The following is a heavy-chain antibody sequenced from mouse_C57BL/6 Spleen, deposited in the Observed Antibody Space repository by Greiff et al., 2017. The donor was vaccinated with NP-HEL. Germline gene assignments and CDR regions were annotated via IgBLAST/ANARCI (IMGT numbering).Heavy chain of an antibody. CDR2: IHPNSGST. CDR3: ASDYYGSSYWFAY. J-gene: IGHJ3*01. Sequence: QVQLQQPGAELVKPGASVKLSCKASGYTFTSYWMHWVKQRPGQGLEWIGMIHPNSGSTNYNEKFKSKATLTVDESSSTAYMQLSSLTSEDSAVYYCASDYYGSSYWFAYWGQGTLVTVSA. CDR1: GYTFTSYW. D-gene: IGHD1-1*01. V-gene: IGHV1-64*01.